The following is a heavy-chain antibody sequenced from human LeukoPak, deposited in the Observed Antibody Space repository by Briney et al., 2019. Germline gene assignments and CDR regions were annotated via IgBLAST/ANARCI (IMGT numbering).Heavy chain of an antibody. D-gene: IGHD6-19*01. CDR2: ISYSGNT. V-gene: IGHV4-39*02. CDR1: GFTFSSYSMN. J-gene: IGHJ4*02. CDR3: ARESFRVSSSSYSSGFDY. Sequence: GSLRLSCAASGFTFSSYSMNWVRQPPGKGLEWIGSISYSGNTYYYPSLRSRVTISADTSKNQFSLKLTSVTAADTAVYYCARESFRVSSSSYSSGFDYWGQGTLVTVSS.